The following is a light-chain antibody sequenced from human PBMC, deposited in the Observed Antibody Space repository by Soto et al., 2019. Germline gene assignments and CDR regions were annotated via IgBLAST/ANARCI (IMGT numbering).Light chain of an antibody. V-gene: IGLV1-44*01. J-gene: IGLJ3*02. Sequence: QSVLTQPPSASGTPGQRVTISCSGSSSNIGTNTVNWYQQLPGTAPKLLIYSNNQRLSGVPDRFSGSKSGTSVSLAISGLQSEDEADYYCATWDDSLNEQVFGGGTKLTVL. CDR2: SNN. CDR1: SSNIGTNT. CDR3: ATWDDSLNEQV.